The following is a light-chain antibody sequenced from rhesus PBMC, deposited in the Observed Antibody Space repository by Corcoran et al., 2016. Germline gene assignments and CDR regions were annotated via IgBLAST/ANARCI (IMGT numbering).Light chain of an antibody. V-gene: IGKV1-22*01. CDR1: QGISSW. J-gene: IGKJ1*01. Sequence: DIQMTQSPSSLSASVGDTVTITCRASQGISSWLAWYQQKPGKAPKLLIYKASILQSGVPSRFSGRGCVTDVTLSINSLQSDDFATYCCQQYYSRPWTFGQGTKVEIK. CDR2: KAS. CDR3: QQYYSRPWT.